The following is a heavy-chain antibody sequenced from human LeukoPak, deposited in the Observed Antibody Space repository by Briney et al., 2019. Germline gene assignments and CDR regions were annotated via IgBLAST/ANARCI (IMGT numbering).Heavy chain of an antibody. J-gene: IGHJ4*02. Sequence: GFLRLSCAGSGFTFSNHQMNWVRRAPGKGLEWVAKIKQDGGEKHYVDSVKGRFTISRDNAKNSLYLQMNSLRVEDTAMYYCARWNYDSGSWVLDYWGQGTLVTVSS. D-gene: IGHD3-10*01. V-gene: IGHV3-7*05. CDR3: ARWNYDSGSWVLDY. CDR1: GFTFSNHQ. CDR2: IKQDGGEK.